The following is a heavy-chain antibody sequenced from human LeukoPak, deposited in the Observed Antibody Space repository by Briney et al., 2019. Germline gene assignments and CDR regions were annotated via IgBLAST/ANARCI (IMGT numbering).Heavy chain of an antibody. Sequence: GGSLRLSCAASGFTFRDYAMNWVRQAPGEGLEWVATISASGGSTYYADSVKGRFTISRDSSKNTLYLQMSGLRAEDTAVYYCARRSDDCSGTSCYPDYWGQGTLVTVSS. CDR2: ISASGGST. CDR3: ARRSDDCSGTSCYPDY. V-gene: IGHV3-23*01. CDR1: GFTFRDYA. D-gene: IGHD2-2*01. J-gene: IGHJ4*02.